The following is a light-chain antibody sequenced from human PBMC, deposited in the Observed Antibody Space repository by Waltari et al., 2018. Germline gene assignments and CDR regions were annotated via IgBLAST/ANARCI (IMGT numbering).Light chain of an antibody. CDR1: RTDVGSYNL. J-gene: IGLJ1*01. CDR2: EVS. Sequence: QSALTQPAYVSGSPGQSIPISCTGPRTDVGSYNLVSCSHQHPGKAPKLMSYEVSKRPSGVSNRFSGSKSGNTASLTISGLQAEDEADYYCCSYAGSSTVYVFGTGTKVTVL. V-gene: IGLV2-23*02. CDR3: CSYAGSSTVYV.